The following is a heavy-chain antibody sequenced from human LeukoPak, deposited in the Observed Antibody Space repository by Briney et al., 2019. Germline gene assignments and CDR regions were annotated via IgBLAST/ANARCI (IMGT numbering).Heavy chain of an antibody. CDR3: TKGGRRDILTY. J-gene: IGHJ4*02. D-gene: IGHD3-9*01. Sequence: SETLSLTCTVSGGSTSSYYWSWIRQPPGKGLEWIGYIYDSGSTNYNPSLKSRVTMSVDTSKNQFSLKLTSVTAADTAVYYCTKGGRRDILTYWGQGILVTVSP. V-gene: IGHV4-59*01. CDR2: IYDSGST. CDR1: GGSTSSYY.